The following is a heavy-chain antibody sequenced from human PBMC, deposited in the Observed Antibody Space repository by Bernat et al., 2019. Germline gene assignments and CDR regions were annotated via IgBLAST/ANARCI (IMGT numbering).Heavy chain of an antibody. D-gene: IGHD1-26*01. CDR2: SRNKDKTFTT. J-gene: IGHJ4*02. CDR3: AGASSYSGTYETRNYFDS. CDR1: GFSFSDHY. Sequence: EVQLVESGGGLVQPGGSLRLSCAASGFSFSDHYMDWVRQAPGKGLEWVGRSRNKDKTFTTEYAASVTGRFTISRDESKNSLYLQMNSLKTEDTAVYYCAGASSYSGTYETRNYFDSWGQGTLVTVSS. V-gene: IGHV3-72*01.